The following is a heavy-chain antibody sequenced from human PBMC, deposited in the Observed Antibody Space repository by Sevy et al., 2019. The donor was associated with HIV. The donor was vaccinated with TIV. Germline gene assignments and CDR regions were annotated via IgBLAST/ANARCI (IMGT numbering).Heavy chain of an antibody. Sequence: GGSLRLSCTASGFRFADYAMSWVRQAPGKGLEWVGFIRSEAYGGTTEYAASVKGRFIISRDDSKSIAYLQMNSLKTEDTAVYYCTRVGTTMINPEIYWGQGTLVTVSS. J-gene: IGHJ4*02. CDR1: GFRFADYA. V-gene: IGHV3-49*04. D-gene: IGHD1-7*01. CDR2: IRSEAYGGTT. CDR3: TRVGTTMINPEIY.